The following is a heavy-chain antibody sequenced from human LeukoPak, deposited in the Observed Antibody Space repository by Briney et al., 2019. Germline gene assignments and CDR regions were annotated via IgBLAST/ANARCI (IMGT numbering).Heavy chain of an antibody. CDR1: GFTFSSYA. D-gene: IGHD3-16*01. V-gene: IGHV3-30*04. Sequence: GGSLRLSCAASGFTFSSYAIHWVRQAPGKGLEWVAVISYDGSNKYYADSVKGRFTISRDNSKNTLYLQMNSLRAEDTAVYYCASGSWVYFDYWGQGTLVTVSS. J-gene: IGHJ4*02. CDR3: ASGSWVYFDY. CDR2: ISYDGSNK.